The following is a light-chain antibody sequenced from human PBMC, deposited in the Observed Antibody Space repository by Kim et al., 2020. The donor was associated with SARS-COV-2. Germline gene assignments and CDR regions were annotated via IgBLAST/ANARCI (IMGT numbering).Light chain of an antibody. Sequence: RVTMSSTGSSSNIGAGYDVHWYQQVPGTAPKLLIYGNSNRPSGVPDRFSGTKSGTSASLAITGLQAEDEADYYCQSYDSSLSAVVFGGGTQLTVL. J-gene: IGLJ2*01. V-gene: IGLV1-40*01. CDR3: QSYDSSLSAVV. CDR2: GNS. CDR1: SSNIGAGYD.